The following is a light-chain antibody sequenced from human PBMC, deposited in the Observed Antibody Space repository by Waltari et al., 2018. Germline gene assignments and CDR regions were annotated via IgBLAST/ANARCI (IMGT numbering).Light chain of an antibody. Sequence: QSVLTQPPSESGAPGQRVTISCTGSSSNIGAGNDVHWYQQFPGAAPKLLIDGDTNRPSGVPDRVSGAKSGTSASLAITGLQAEDEADYYCQSYDNSLSGRVFGGGTKLTVL. CDR1: SSNIGAGND. V-gene: IGLV1-40*01. J-gene: IGLJ3*02. CDR3: QSYDNSLSGRV. CDR2: GDT.